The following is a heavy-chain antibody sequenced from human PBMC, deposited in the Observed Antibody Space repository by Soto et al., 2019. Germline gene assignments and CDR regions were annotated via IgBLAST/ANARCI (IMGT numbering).Heavy chain of an antibody. J-gene: IGHJ5*02. V-gene: IGHV1-8*01. CDR2: MNPKSGQT. D-gene: IGHD2-2*01. CDR1: GYSFSSYD. Sequence: ASVKVSCKASGYSFSSYDINWVRQAPGQGLELMGWMNPKSGQTGYAPRFQGRVTMTGNTSISTAYMELSSLRSEDTAMYYCARDIGPALDWFGPWGQGTLVTVSS. CDR3: ARDIGPALDWFGP.